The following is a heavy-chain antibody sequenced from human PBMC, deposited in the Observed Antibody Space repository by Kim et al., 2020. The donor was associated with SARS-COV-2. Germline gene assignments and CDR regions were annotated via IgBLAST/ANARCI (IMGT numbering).Heavy chain of an antibody. CDR3: ARGKGGVIVRVFDY. D-gene: IGHD3-16*02. J-gene: IGHJ4*02. V-gene: IGHV4-31*02. Sequence: TPSLKSRVTISVDTSKNQFSLKLSSVTAADTAVYYCARGKGGVIVRVFDYWGQGTLVTVSS.